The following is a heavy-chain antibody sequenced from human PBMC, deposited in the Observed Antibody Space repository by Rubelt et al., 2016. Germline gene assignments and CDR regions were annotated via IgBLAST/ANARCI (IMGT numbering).Heavy chain of an antibody. J-gene: IGHJ4*02. CDR2: INAGNGNT. CDR1: GYTFTSYA. CDR3: ARGAGYSYGYGY. V-gene: IGHV1-3*01. D-gene: IGHD5-18*01. Sequence: QVQLVQSGAEVKKPGASVKVSCKASGYTFTSYAMHWVRQAPGQRPEWMGWINAGNGNTKYSQKFQGRVTFTRETSARTAYMGLSSLRSEDTAVYYCARGAGYSYGYGYWGQGTLVTVSS.